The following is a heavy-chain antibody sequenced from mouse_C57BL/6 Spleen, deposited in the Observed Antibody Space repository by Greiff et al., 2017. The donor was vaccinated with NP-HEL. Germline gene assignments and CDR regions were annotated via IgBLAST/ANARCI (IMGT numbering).Heavy chain of an antibody. Sequence: QVQLKESGPELVKPGASVKISCKASGYTFTDYYINWVKQRPGQGLEWIGWIFPGSGSTYYNEKFKGKATLTVDKSSSTAYMLLSSLTSEDSAVYFCARDYGSSYRYFDVWGTGTTVTVSS. V-gene: IGHV1-75*01. CDR3: ARDYGSSYRYFDV. CDR2: IFPGSGST. CDR1: GYTFTDYY. D-gene: IGHD1-1*01. J-gene: IGHJ1*03.